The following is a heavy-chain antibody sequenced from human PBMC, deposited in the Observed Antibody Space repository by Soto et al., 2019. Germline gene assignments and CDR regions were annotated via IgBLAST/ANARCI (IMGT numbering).Heavy chain of an antibody. CDR3: TTGSSGWSQGGFDP. D-gene: IGHD6-19*01. CDR1: GFTFTNAW. Sequence: EVQLVESGGGLVKPGGSLRLSCAASGFTFTNAWMSWVRQAPGKGLEWVGRIKSKTDGGTTDYAAPVKGRFTIPREDSKNTLYLQMNSLKTEDTAVYYCTTGSSGWSQGGFDPWGQGTLVTVSS. J-gene: IGHJ5*02. V-gene: IGHV3-15*01. CDR2: IKSKTDGGTT.